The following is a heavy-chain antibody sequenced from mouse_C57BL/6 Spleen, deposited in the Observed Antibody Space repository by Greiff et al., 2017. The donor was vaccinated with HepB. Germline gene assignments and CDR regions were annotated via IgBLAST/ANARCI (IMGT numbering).Heavy chain of an antibody. V-gene: IGHV1-22*01. CDR2: INPNNGGT. CDR1: GYTFTDYN. CDR3: ARMPYYYDYDNYAMDY. J-gene: IGHJ4*01. Sequence: EVQLQQSGPELVKPGASVKMSCKASGYTFTDYNMHWVKQSHGKSLEWIGYINPNNGGTSYNQKFKGKATLTVNKSSSTAYMELRSLTSEDSAVYYCARMPYYYDYDNYAMDYWGQGTSVTVSS. D-gene: IGHD2-4*01.